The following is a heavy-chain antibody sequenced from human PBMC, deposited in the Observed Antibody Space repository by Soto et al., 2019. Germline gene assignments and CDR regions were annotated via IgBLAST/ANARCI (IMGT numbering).Heavy chain of an antibody. CDR1: GGSISSGDCY. CDR3: ARQFDYQHDY. V-gene: IGHV4-30-4*01. J-gene: IGHJ4*02. Sequence: QVQLQESGPGLVKPSQTLSLTCTVSGGSISSGDCYWSWIRQPPGKGLEWIAYTSYTGSTYYNPSLKSRVTISVDASKHQFSLKLSSVTAADTAVYYCARQFDYQHDYWGQGTLVTVSS. CDR2: TSYTGST. D-gene: IGHD4-17*01.